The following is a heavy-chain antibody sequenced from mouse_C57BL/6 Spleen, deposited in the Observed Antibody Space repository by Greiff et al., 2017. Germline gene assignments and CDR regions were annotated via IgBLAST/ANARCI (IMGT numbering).Heavy chain of an antibody. CDR2: ISSGGSYT. Sequence: EVQRVESGGDLVKPGGSLKLSCAASGFTFSSYGMSWVRQTPDKRLEWVATISSGGSYTYYPDSVKGRFTISRDNAKNTLYLQMSSLKSEDTAMYYCARLYDYGLNAMDYWGQGTSVTVSS. CDR3: ARLYDYGLNAMDY. CDR1: GFTFSSYG. V-gene: IGHV5-6*01. D-gene: IGHD2-4*01. J-gene: IGHJ4*01.